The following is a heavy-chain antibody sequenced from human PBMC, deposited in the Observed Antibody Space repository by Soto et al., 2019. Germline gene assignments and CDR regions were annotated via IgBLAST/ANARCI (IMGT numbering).Heavy chain of an antibody. V-gene: IGHV1-18*01. J-gene: IGHJ5*01. D-gene: IGHD6-19*01. CDR2: INGYNGQT. CDR3: ARDTAYSSGWGFDS. CDR1: GYTFNNYA. Sequence: QVQLVQSEVEVKKPGASVKVSCKASGYTFNNYAVNWMRLAPGQGLEWMGWINGYNGQTDYAQIFQGRVTMTTDTSTSIAYMEQGSLRSDDTAVYYCARDTAYSSGWGFDSWGQGTLVTVSS.